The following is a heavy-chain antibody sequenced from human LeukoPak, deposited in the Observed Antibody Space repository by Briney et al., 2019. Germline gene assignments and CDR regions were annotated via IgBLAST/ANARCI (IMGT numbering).Heavy chain of an antibody. CDR1: GFTFSNYC. D-gene: IGHD4-17*01. J-gene: IGHJ4*02. CDR2: ISSSGSAM. V-gene: IGHV3-48*02. Sequence: GGSLRLSCAASGFTFSNYCMNWVRQAPGKGLERVSYISSSGSAMYYADSVRGRFTISRDNAENSLFLQMNSLRDEDTAVYYCARGTYGEYGGPAYWGQGTLVTVSS. CDR3: ARGTYGEYGGPAY.